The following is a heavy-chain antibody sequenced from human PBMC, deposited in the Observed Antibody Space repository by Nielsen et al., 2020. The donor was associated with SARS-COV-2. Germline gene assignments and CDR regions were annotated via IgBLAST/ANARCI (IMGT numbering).Heavy chain of an antibody. D-gene: IGHD4-17*01. V-gene: IGHV4-30-4*08. CDR2: LYDSGST. Sequence: SETLSLTCIVSGGSISSGGYHWNWIRQHPGKGLEWIGYLYDSGSTYYNPSLQSRVTIAGDTSKNQFSLKLSSVTAADTAVYYCARGPVSDEYGETVDWGQGTLVTVSS. J-gene: IGHJ4*02. CDR3: ARGPVSDEYGETVD. CDR1: GGSISSGGYH.